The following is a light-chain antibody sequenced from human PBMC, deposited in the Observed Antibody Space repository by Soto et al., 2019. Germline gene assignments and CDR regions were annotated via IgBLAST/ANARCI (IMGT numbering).Light chain of an antibody. Sequence: QAVVTQPASVSGSPGQSITISCTGTSSDVGGYNYVSWYQQHPGKAPKLMIYDVSNRPSGVSNRFSGSKSGNTASLTISGLQAEDEAAYSCSSYTSSSTLGVFGTGTKLTVL. CDR1: SSDVGGYNY. CDR2: DVS. CDR3: SSYTSSSTLGV. V-gene: IGLV2-14*01. J-gene: IGLJ1*01.